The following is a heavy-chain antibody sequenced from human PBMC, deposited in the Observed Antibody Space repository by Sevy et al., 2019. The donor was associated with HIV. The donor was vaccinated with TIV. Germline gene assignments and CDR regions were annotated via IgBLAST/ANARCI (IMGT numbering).Heavy chain of an antibody. J-gene: IGHJ4*02. CDR2: LSFGCGKI. V-gene: IGHV3-23*01. Sequence: GGSVRLSCAASGFAFYDYSMSWIRQAPGKGLEWVATLSFGCGKINYADSVKGRFTISRDKSKNSFYLQMDNLRVEDTALYYCAREGCTRPHDYWGQGTRVTVSS. CDR3: AREGCTRPHDY. D-gene: IGHD2-8*01. CDR1: GFAFYDYS.